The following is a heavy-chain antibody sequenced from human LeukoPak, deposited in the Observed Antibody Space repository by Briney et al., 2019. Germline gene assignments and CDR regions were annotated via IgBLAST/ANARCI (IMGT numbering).Heavy chain of an antibody. CDR2: IYSGGST. CDR1: GFTVSSTY. D-gene: IGHD3-16*01. CDR3: ARGRGAYYFYMDV. J-gene: IGHJ6*03. Sequence: QPGGSLRLSWAASGFTVSSTYMSWVRQAPGKGLEWVSVIYSGGSTYYSDSVKGRFTISRDNSKNTLFLQMNSLRAEDTAVYYCARGRGAYYFYMDVWGKGTTVTVSS. V-gene: IGHV3-53*01.